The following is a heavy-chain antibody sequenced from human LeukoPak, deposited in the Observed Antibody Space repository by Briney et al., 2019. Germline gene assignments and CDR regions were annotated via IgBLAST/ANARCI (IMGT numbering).Heavy chain of an antibody. J-gene: IGHJ6*03. CDR1: GYSFNTYW. CDR3: ARHFSGYSNAHYYYMDV. V-gene: IGHV5-51*01. D-gene: IGHD4-11*01. CDR2: IYPGDSDT. Sequence: GESLKISCKGSGYSFNTYWIGWVRQMPGKGLEWMGIIYPGDSDTRYRPSFQGQVTISADKSISTVYLQWSSLEASDTAIYYCARHFSGYSNAHYYYMDVWGKGTTVTVSS.